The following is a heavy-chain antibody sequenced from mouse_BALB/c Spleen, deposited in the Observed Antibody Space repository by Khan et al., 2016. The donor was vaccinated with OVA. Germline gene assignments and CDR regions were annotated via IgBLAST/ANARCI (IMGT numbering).Heavy chain of an antibody. CDR1: GFTFSSYS. CDR2: ISSGGDYT. CDR3: ADHLTCSFAY. V-gene: IGHV5-6*01. Sequence: EVQLVESGGDLVKPGGSLKLSCAASGFTFSSYSMSWVRQTPDKRLEWVASISSGGDYTYYPDSVKGRFTISRDNAKNTLYLQMSDLMSEDTARYYCADHLTCSFAYWGQGTLVTVSA. J-gene: IGHJ3*01. D-gene: IGHD1-3*01.